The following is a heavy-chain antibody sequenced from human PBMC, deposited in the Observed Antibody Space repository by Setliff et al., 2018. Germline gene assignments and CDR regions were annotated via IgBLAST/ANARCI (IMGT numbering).Heavy chain of an antibody. CDR3: AKADSSSSYYYYYGMDV. V-gene: IGHV3-33*06. CDR2: IWYDGSNK. J-gene: IGHJ6*02. CDR1: GFTFSSYG. Sequence: RLSCAASGFTFSSYGMHWVRQAPGKGLEWVAVIWYDGSNKYYADSVKGRFTISRDNSKNTLYLQMNSLRAEDTAVYYCAKADSSSSYYYYYGMDVWGQGTTVTVSS. D-gene: IGHD6-6*01.